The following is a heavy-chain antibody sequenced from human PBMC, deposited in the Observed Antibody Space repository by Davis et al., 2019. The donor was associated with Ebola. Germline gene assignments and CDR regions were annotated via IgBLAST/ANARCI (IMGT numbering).Heavy chain of an antibody. V-gene: IGHV3-48*02. D-gene: IGHD6-6*01. J-gene: IGHJ6*04. CDR1: GFTFSSYS. CDR3: ARDLVYSSSPGYGMDV. CDR2: ISSSGSTI. Sequence: GGSLRLSCAASGFTFSSYSMNWVRQAPGKGLEWVSYISSSGSTIYYADSVKGRFTISRDNAKNSLYLQMNSLRDEDTAVYYCARDLVYSSSPGYGMDVWGKGTTVTVSS.